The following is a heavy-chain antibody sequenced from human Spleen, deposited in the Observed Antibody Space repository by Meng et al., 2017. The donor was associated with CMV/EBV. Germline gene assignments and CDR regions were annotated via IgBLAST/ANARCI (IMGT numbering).Heavy chain of an antibody. J-gene: IGHJ4*02. Sequence: GGSLRLSCAASGFTFSSYAMSWVRQAPGKGLEWVSAISSDGTNKYQADSMRGRFTISRDNTKNTLYLQMNSLRRDDTAVYYCARGQTQDYWGQGTLVTVSS. CDR1: GFTFSSYA. CDR3: ARGQTQDY. CDR2: ISSDGTNK. V-gene: IGHV3-30-3*01.